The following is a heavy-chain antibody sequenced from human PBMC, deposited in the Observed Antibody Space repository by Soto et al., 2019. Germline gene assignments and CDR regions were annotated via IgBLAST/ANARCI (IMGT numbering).Heavy chain of an antibody. CDR3: ARVGGWYGGVDY. CDR1: GFTFSSYD. J-gene: IGHJ4*02. Sequence: EVQLVESGGGLVQPGGSLRLSCAASGFTFSSYDMHWVRQATGKGLEWVSAIGTAGDTYYPGSVKGRFTISRENAKNSLYLQMNSLRAEDTAVYYCARVGGWYGGVDYWGQGTLVTXSS. CDR2: IGTAGDT. V-gene: IGHV3-13*01. D-gene: IGHD6-19*01.